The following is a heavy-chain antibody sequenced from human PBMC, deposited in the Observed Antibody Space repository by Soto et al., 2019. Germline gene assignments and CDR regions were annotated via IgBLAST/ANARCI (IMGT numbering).Heavy chain of an antibody. J-gene: IGHJ4*02. CDR2: INHSGST. CDR1: GGSFSGYY. V-gene: IGHV4-34*01. D-gene: IGHD3-10*01. Sequence: QVQLQQWGAGLLKPSETLSLTCAVYGGSFSGYYWSWIRQPPGKGLEWIGEINHSGSTNYNPSLKSRVTISVDTSKNQFSLKLSSVTAADTAVYYCARGRRSYYYGSGSPFDYWGQGTLVTVSS. CDR3: ARGRRSYYYGSGSPFDY.